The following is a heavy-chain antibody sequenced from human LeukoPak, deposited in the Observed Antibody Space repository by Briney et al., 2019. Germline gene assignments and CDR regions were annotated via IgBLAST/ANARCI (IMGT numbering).Heavy chain of an antibody. J-gene: IGHJ6*02. V-gene: IGHV4-34*01. CDR3: ARGPHGSARDYYYGMDV. CDR1: GGSFSGYY. D-gene: IGHD3-10*01. Sequence: SETLSLTCAVYGGSFSGYYWSWIRQPPGKGLEWIGEINHSGSTNYNPSLKSRVTILVDTSKNQFSLKLSSVTAADTAVYYCARGPHGSARDYYYGMDVWGQGTTVTVSS. CDR2: INHSGST.